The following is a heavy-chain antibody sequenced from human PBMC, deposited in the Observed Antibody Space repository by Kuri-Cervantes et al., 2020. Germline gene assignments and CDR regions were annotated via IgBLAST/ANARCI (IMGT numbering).Heavy chain of an antibody. CDR3: ARDGGCSSANCFRNLGFDP. D-gene: IGHD2-2*01. J-gene: IGHJ5*02. CDR2: IWYDGSNK. CDR1: GFTFSSYG. Sequence: GGSLRLSCAASGFTFSSYGMHWVRQAPGKGLEWVAVIWYDGSNKYYADSVKGRFTISRDNAKNSLFLQMNSLSAEDSAVYYCARDGGCSSANCFRNLGFDPWGQGTLVTVSS. V-gene: IGHV3-33*08.